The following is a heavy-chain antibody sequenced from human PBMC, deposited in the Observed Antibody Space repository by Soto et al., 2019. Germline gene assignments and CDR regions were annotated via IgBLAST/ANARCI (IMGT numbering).Heavy chain of an antibody. CDR2: ISGSGGST. CDR3: AKGARITMIVAGLDFDY. V-gene: IGHV3-23*01. D-gene: IGHD3-22*01. Sequence: PGGSLRLSCAASGFTFSSYAMSWVRQAPGKGLEWVSAISGSGGSTYYADSVKGRFTISRDNSKNTLYLQMNSLRAEDTAVYYCAKGARITMIVAGLDFDYWGQGTLVTVSS. J-gene: IGHJ4*02. CDR1: GFTFSSYA.